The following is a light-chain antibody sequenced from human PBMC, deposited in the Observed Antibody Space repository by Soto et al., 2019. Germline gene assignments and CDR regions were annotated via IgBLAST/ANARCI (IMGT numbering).Light chain of an antibody. Sequence: QSALTQPRSVSGSPGQSVTISCTGTSSDVGRYNYVSWYQHHPGTAPKVMLYDVSERPSGVPDRFSGSKSGNTASLTISGLQAEDEADYYCCSYAGSPRFVFGTGTKLTVL. V-gene: IGLV2-11*01. J-gene: IGLJ1*01. CDR1: SSDVGRYNY. CDR2: DVS. CDR3: CSYAGSPRFV.